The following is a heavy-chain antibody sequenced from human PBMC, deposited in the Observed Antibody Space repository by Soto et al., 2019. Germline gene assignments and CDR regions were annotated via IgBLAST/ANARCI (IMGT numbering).Heavy chain of an antibody. CDR3: AMVDVYVTPSPQDV. CDR2: INTYNGKT. V-gene: IGHV1-18*01. Sequence: QVQLVQSGAEVKNPGASVKVSCKTSGYIFTSYGIGWARQAPGQGLEWMGWINTYNGKTNYAQNLQGRVTLTTDTSMSTAYMELRILRSNDTAIYYCAMVDVYVTPSPQDVRGQGTTGTVSS. CDR1: GYIFTSYG. J-gene: IGHJ6*02. D-gene: IGHD3-16*01.